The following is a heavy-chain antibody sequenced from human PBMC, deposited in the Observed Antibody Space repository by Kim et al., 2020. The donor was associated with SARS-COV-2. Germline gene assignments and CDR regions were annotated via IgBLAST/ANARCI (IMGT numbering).Heavy chain of an antibody. J-gene: IGHJ6*02. D-gene: IGHD2-15*01. CDR2: IWYDGSNK. CDR1: GFTFISYG. CDR3: ARGRRWPTFYYYGMDV. Sequence: GGSLRLSCAASGFTFISYGMHWVRQAPGKGLEWVALIWYDGSNKYYADSVKGRFTISRDNSKNTLYLQMNSLRAEDTAVYYCARGRRWPTFYYYGMDVWGQGTTVTVSS. V-gene: IGHV3-33*01.